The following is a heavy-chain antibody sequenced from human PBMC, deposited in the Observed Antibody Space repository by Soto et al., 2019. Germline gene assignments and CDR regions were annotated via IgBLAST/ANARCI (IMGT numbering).Heavy chain of an antibody. CDR2: IYYSGST. CDR1: GGSISSGDYY. V-gene: IGHV4-30-4*01. D-gene: IGHD1-7*01. Sequence: SETLSLTCTVSGGSISSGDYYWSWIRQPPGKGLEWIGYIYYSGSTYYNPSLKSRVTISVDTSKNQFSLKLSSVTAADTAVYYCAREVRKTTHYSGMDVWGQGTTVPVSS. CDR3: AREVRKTTHYSGMDV. J-gene: IGHJ6*02.